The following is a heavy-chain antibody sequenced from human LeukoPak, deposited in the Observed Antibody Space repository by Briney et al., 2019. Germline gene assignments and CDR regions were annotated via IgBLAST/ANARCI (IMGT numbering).Heavy chain of an antibody. Sequence: SETLSLTCTVSGGSISSSSYYWGWIRQPPGKGLEWIGSINYSGSTYYNPFLKSRVTISVDTSKNQFSLKLSSVTAADTAVYYCASRYYDYVWGSYRFGGRGWFDPWGQGTLVTVSS. D-gene: IGHD3-16*02. CDR1: GGSISSSSYY. CDR3: ASRYYDYVWGSYRFGGRGWFDP. CDR2: INYSGST. V-gene: IGHV4-39*07. J-gene: IGHJ5*02.